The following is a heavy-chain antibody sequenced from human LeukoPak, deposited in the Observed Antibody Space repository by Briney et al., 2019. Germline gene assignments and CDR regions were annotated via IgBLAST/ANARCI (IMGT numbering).Heavy chain of an antibody. J-gene: IGHJ2*01. Sequence: GGSLRLSCAASGFTFRSYEMNWVRQAPGQGLEWVSYISGSGSTIYYADSVQGRFTISRDNAKNSLYLQMNSLRAEDTAVYYCARDYGDYWWYFDLWGRGTLVTVSP. D-gene: IGHD4-17*01. CDR2: ISGSGSTI. CDR3: ARDYGDYWWYFDL. CDR1: GFTFRSYE. V-gene: IGHV3-48*03.